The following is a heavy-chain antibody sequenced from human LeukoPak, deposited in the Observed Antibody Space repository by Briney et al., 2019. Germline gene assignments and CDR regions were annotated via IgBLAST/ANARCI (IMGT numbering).Heavy chain of an antibody. CDR2: ISYDGSNK. CDR1: GFTFGSYA. CDR3: ATGASGYYYDSSGPY. D-gene: IGHD3-22*01. V-gene: IGHV3-30-3*01. Sequence: GGSLRLSCAASGFTFGSYAMHWVRQAPGKGPEWVTLISYDGSNKYYAASVKGRFTISRDNSKNTPYLQMNSLRAEDTAVYYCATGASGYYYDSSGPYWGQGTLVTVSS. J-gene: IGHJ4*02.